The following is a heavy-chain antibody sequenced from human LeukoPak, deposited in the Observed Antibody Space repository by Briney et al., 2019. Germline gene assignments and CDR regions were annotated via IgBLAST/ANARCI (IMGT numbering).Heavy chain of an antibody. CDR1: GYTFTGYY. CDR2: INPNSGGT. D-gene: IGHD6-13*01. Sequence: WASVKVSCKASGYTFTGYYMHWVRQAPGQGLEWMGWINPNSGGTNYAQKFQGRVTMTRDTSIKTAYMELSRLRSDDTAVYYCARTYSSSWSYCDSWGQGTLVTVSS. CDR3: ARTYSSSWSYCDS. J-gene: IGHJ4*02. V-gene: IGHV1-2*02.